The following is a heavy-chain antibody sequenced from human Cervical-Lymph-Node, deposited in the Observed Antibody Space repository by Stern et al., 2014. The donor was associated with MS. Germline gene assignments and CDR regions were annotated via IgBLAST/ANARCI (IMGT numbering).Heavy chain of an antibody. Sequence: EVQLVQSGGGPVQPGGSLRLSCAASGFTFIRYAMSWVRQAPGKGLEWVSVVRASGGSTYYAESVRGRFTISRDNSKSTLYLQMNNLRADDTALYYCAKPLVGGTPFDYWGQGTLVTVSS. CDR1: GFTFIRYA. D-gene: IGHD1-26*01. CDR3: AKPLVGGTPFDY. V-gene: IGHV3-23*04. J-gene: IGHJ4*02. CDR2: VRASGGST.